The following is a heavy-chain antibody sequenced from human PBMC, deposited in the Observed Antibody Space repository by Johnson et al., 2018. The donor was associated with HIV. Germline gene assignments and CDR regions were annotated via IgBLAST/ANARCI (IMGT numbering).Heavy chain of an antibody. J-gene: IGHJ3*02. V-gene: IGHV3-30-3*01. CDR1: EFTFSNYA. D-gene: IGHD5-18*01. CDR3: ARGQLWLLDDALDI. CDR2: VSDDGDNK. Sequence: QVQLVESGGGVVQPGRSLRLSCAASEFTFSNYAMHWVRQAPGKGLEWVAVVSDDGDNKYYADSVKGRFTISRDNSKNTMYLQMNSLRAEDTAIYYCARGQLWLLDDALDIWGQGTMVTVSS.